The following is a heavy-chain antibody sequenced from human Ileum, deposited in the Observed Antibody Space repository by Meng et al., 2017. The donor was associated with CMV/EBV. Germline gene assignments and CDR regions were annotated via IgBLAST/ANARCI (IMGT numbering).Heavy chain of an antibody. Sequence: QDQLVQSGGEVKKHGASVKVSCKASGYTFTSQGITWVRQAPGQGLEWMGWINTNNGNTNYAWKFQGRVTMTTDTSTSTGYMELRSLRSDDTAVYYCASGIDYWGQGTLVTVAS. CDR2: INTNNGNT. D-gene: IGHD1-14*01. CDR1: GYTFTSQG. CDR3: ASGIDY. J-gene: IGHJ4*02. V-gene: IGHV1-18*01.